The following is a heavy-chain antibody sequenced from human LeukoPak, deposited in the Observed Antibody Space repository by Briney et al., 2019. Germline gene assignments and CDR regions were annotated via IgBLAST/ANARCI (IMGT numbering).Heavy chain of an antibody. Sequence: GGSLRLSCAASGVSFNIYGMTWVSQAPGNGLERVATIGNSGTYIHYGDSVKGRFTISRDTAKSSLYLQMNSLRVEDTAIYYCTRDGVAWSRDYWGQGTPVTVSS. D-gene: IGHD2-8*01. CDR3: TRDGVAWSRDY. CDR1: GVSFNIYG. J-gene: IGHJ4*02. V-gene: IGHV3-21*01. CDR2: IGNSGTYI.